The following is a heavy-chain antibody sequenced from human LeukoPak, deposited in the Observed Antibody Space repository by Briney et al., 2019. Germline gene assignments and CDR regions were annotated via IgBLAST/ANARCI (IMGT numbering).Heavy chain of an antibody. CDR1: GFTFSSYG. V-gene: IGHV3-30*02. CDR3: AKDWEPQAVTIDY. CDR2: IRYDGSNK. J-gene: IGHJ4*02. D-gene: IGHD1-26*01. Sequence: GGSLRLSCAASGFTFSSYGMHWVRQAPGKGLEWVAFIRYDGSNKYCADSVKGRFTISRDNSKNTLYLQMNSLRAEDTAVYYCAKDWEPQAVTIDYWGQGTLVTVSS.